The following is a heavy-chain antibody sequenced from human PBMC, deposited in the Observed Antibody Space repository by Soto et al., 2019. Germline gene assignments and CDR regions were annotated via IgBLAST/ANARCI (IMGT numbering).Heavy chain of an antibody. CDR1: GFTFSNYV. V-gene: IGHV3-23*01. Sequence: GGSLRLSCAASGFTFSNYVMSWVRQAPGKGLEWVSAITGDGGDTYCADSMKGRFTTSRDNPKNTLYLQMNRPSAQDTALYYSAKGSASSRPYYFDYWGQGTVV. CDR3: AKGSASSRPYYFDY. CDR2: ITGDGGDT. J-gene: IGHJ4*02.